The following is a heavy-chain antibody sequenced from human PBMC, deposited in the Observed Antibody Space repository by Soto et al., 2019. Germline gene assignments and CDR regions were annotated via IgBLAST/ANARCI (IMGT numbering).Heavy chain of an antibody. D-gene: IGHD4-17*01. CDR2: INSDGSST. V-gene: IGHV3-74*01. J-gene: IGHJ6*02. Sequence: GGSLRLSCAASGFTFSSYWMHWVRQAPGKGLVWVSHINSDGSSTSYADSVKGRFTISRDNAKNTLYLQTNSLTAEDTAVYYCARDSVGTVTTSAETLDYYYGMDVWGQGTTVTVSS. CDR1: GFTFSSYW. CDR3: ARDSVGTVTTSAETLDYYYGMDV.